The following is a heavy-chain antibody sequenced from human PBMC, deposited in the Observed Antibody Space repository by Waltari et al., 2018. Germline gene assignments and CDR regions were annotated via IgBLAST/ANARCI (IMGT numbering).Heavy chain of an antibody. CDR1: GGSISSHY. CDR3: ARGTDYGVWYFDL. Sequence: QVQLQESGPGLVKPSETLSLTCTVSGGSISSHYWSWIRQPPGKGLEWIGYIYYSGSTNYNPSLKSRVTISVDTSKNQCSLKLSSVTAADTAVYYCARGTDYGVWYFDLWGRGTLVTVSS. V-gene: IGHV4-59*11. J-gene: IGHJ2*01. D-gene: IGHD4-17*01. CDR2: IYYSGST.